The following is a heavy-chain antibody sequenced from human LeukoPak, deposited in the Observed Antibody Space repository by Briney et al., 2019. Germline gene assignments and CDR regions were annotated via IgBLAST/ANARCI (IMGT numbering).Heavy chain of an antibody. Sequence: ASVKVSCKASGYTFTGYYMHWVRQAPGQGLEWMGWINPNSGGTNYAQKFQGRVTMTRDTSISTAYMELSRLRSDDTAVYYCARAGDIVVVVAAIFDYWGQGTLVTVSS. CDR1: GYTFTGYY. CDR2: INPNSGGT. J-gene: IGHJ4*02. V-gene: IGHV1-2*02. D-gene: IGHD2-15*01. CDR3: ARAGDIVVVVAAIFDY.